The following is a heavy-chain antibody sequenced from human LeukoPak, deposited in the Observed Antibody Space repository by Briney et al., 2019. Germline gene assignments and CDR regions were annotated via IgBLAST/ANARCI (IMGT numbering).Heavy chain of an antibody. Sequence: GGSLRLSCAASGFTFSRYWMTWVRQAPGKGLEWVANIKEDGSEKDYVDSVKGRFIISRDNVKNSLYLQMNSLRPEDTAMYYCARDRAVAGLFDPWGQGTLVTVSS. D-gene: IGHD6-19*01. CDR3: ARDRAVAGLFDP. V-gene: IGHV3-7*01. J-gene: IGHJ5*02. CDR2: IKEDGSEK. CDR1: GFTFSRYW.